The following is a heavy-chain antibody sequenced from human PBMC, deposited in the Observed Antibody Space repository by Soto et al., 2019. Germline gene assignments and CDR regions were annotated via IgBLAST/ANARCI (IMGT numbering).Heavy chain of an antibody. D-gene: IGHD1-26*01. Sequence: EVQLVESGGGLVKPGGSLRLSCAASGFSFSSYSMDWVRQAPGKGLEWVSSISSSSSYIYNADSVKGRFTISRDNAKNSLYLQMNSLRAEDTAVYYCARDMARSTSAFDPWGQGTLVTVSS. CDR1: GFSFSSYS. CDR3: ARDMARSTSAFDP. V-gene: IGHV3-21*01. J-gene: IGHJ5*02. CDR2: ISSSSSYI.